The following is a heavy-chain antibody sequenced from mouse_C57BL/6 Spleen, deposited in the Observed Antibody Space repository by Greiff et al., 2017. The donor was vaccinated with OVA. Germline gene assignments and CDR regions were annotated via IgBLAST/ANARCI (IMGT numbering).Heavy chain of an antibody. Sequence: QVQLQQPGAELVRPGSSVKLSCKASGYTFTSYWMHWVKQRPIQGLEWIGNIDPSDSETHYNQKFKDKATLTVDKSSSTAYMQLSSLTSEDSAVYYCARRWDYYGSSYGWYFDVWGTGTTVTVSS. CDR2: IDPSDSET. D-gene: IGHD1-1*01. CDR1: GYTFTSYW. CDR3: ARRWDYYGSSYGWYFDV. J-gene: IGHJ1*03. V-gene: IGHV1-52*01.